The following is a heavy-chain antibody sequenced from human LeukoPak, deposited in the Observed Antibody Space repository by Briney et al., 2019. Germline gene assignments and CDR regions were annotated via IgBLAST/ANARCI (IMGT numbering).Heavy chain of an antibody. CDR1: GFTFSSYA. CDR2: ISGSGGST. Sequence: GGSLRLSCAASGFTFSSYAMSWVRQAPGKGLEWVSAISGSGGSTYYADSVKGRFTISRDNSKNTLYLQMNSLRAEDTAVYYCAKALGGQGVATTYALEDAFDIWGQGTMVTVSS. D-gene: IGHD5-12*01. CDR3: AKALGGQGVATTYALEDAFDI. V-gene: IGHV3-23*01. J-gene: IGHJ3*02.